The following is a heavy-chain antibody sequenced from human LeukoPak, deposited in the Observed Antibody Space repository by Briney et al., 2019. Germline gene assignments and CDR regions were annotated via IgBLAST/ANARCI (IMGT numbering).Heavy chain of an antibody. CDR1: GGSFSGYY. Sequence: SETLSLTCAVYGGSFSGYYWSWIRQPPGKGLEWIGEINHSGSTNYSPSLKSRVTISVDTSKNQFSLKLSSVTAADTAVYYCARLFARSRLDYWGQGTLVTVSS. CDR3: ARLFARSRLDY. D-gene: IGHD3-10*02. CDR2: INHSGST. J-gene: IGHJ4*02. V-gene: IGHV4-34*01.